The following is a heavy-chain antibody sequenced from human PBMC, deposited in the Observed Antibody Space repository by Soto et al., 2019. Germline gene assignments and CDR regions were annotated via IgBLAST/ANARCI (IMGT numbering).Heavy chain of an antibody. J-gene: IGHJ4*02. CDR1: GGSISNNNYH. CDR2: IYYRGNT. D-gene: IGHD3-16*01. CDR3: ARLRGGCPADF. Sequence: PSETLSLTCSVSGGSISNNNYHWGWFRQPPGKGLEWMGSIYYRGNTYYNPSLRSRITISVDTSRNQFSLALSSVTAADTAVYFCARLRGGCPADFWGQGTLVTVSS. V-gene: IGHV4-39*01.